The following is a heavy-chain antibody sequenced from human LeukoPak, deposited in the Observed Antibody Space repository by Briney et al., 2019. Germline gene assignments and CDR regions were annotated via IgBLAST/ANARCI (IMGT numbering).Heavy chain of an antibody. CDR1: GGSISSGGYS. D-gene: IGHD2-15*01. V-gene: IGHV4-30-2*01. CDR2: IYHSGST. CDR3: AREGYCSGGSCDNWFDP. Sequence: SQTLSLACAVSGGSISSGGYSWSWIRQPPGKGLEWIGYIYHSGSTYYNPSLKSRVTISVDRSKNQFSLNLSSVTAADTAVYYCAREGYCSGGSCDNWFDPWGQGTLVTVSS. J-gene: IGHJ5*02.